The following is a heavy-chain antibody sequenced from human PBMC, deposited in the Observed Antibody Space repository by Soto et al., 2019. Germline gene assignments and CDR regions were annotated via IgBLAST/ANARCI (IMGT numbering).Heavy chain of an antibody. Sequence: QVQLVQSGAEVKKPGASVKVSCKASGYTFTSYYMHWVRQAPGQGLEWMGIINPSGGSTSYAQKFQCRVTMTRDTSTSTVYMELSSLRSEDTAVYYCARGDIVVVPADKPPAHWGQGTLVTVSS. V-gene: IGHV1-46*03. CDR3: ARGDIVVVPADKPPAH. J-gene: IGHJ4*02. CDR1: GYTFTSYY. CDR2: INPSGGST. D-gene: IGHD2-2*01.